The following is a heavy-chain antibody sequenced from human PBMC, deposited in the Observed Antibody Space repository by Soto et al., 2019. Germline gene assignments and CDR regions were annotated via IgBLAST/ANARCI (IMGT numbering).Heavy chain of an antibody. J-gene: IGHJ2*01. CDR1: GFTFRSYA. Sequence: DVQLLESGGGLVQPGGSLRLSCAASGFTFRSYAMSWVRQAPGKGLEWVSGISGSGISTHYADSVKGRFTVSRDNSKNTLYLQRNGLRAEDTAVYNCAKEPVGPDWYFDLWGRGTLVTVSS. CDR2: ISGSGIST. V-gene: IGHV3-23*01. CDR3: AKEPVGPDWYFDL.